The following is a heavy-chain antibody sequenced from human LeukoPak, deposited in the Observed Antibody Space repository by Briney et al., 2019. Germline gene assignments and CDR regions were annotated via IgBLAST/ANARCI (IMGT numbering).Heavy chain of an antibody. CDR2: VYYTGST. J-gene: IGHJ4*02. V-gene: IGHV4-39*07. CDR3: ARGPHYDILTGYSPFYFDY. CDR1: GGSISSTTYY. Sequence: PSETLSLTCSVSGGSISSTTYYWGCIRQPPGKGLEWIGSVYYTGSTYYNPSLKSRVTVSADMSKNQFSLKLSSVTAADTAVYYCARGPHYDILTGYSPFYFDYWGQGTLVTVSS. D-gene: IGHD3-9*01.